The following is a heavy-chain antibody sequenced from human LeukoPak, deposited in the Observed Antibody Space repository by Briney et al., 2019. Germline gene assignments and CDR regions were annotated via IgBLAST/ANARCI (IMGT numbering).Heavy chain of an antibody. CDR1: GGPISSSTYY. D-gene: IGHD6-19*01. V-gene: IGHV4-39*01. Sequence: SETLSLTCTVSGGPISSSTYYWGWIRQPPGKGLEWIGSIYYSGSTYYNPSLKSRVTISVDTSKNQFSLKMSSVTAADTAVYYCARRKSGAVAVDYWGQGTLITVSS. CDR3: ARRKSGAVAVDY. CDR2: IYYSGST. J-gene: IGHJ4*02.